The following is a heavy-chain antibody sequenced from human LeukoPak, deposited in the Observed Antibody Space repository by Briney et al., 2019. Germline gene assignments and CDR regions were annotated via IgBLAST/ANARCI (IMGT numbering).Heavy chain of an antibody. CDR3: ARNTSGHSFEY. CDR2: VYHSGST. Sequence: SETLSPTRTVSDSILSDYYWGWIRPSPGKGLEWIGSVYHSGSTHYNPSLRSRVTMSVDTSKNQFSLKLNSVTAADTAVYYCARNTSGHSFEYWGQGTLVTVSS. V-gene: IGHV4-38-2*02. CDR1: DSILSDYY. J-gene: IGHJ4*02. D-gene: IGHD6-19*01.